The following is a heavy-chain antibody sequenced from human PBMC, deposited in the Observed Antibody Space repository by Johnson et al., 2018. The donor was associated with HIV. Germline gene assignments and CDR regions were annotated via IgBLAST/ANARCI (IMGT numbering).Heavy chain of an antibody. J-gene: IGHJ3*02. CDR1: GFTFSNFG. D-gene: IGHD5-12*01. CDR3: AAPRESRIGYDLDAFDI. V-gene: IGHV3-30*03. CDR2: ISYDESNK. Sequence: VQVVESGGGVVQPGRSLRLSCAASGFTFSNFGMHWVRQAPGKGLEWVAVISYDESNKYYADSVKGRFTISRDNSKNTLYLQMNSLRTEDTAVYYCAAPRESRIGYDLDAFDIWGQGTMVTVSS.